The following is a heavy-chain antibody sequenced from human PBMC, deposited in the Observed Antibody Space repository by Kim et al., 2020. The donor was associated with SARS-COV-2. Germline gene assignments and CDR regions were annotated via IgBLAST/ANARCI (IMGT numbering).Heavy chain of an antibody. Sequence: GGSLRLSCEASGFNFGSLWMDWVRQAPGGGLVWVSRISDNSVTTLYADSVKGRFTISRDNAKNALYLQMNSLRTEDTAVYYCVKYGDPWGQGTTVTVSS. CDR1: GFNFGSLW. D-gene: IGHD4-17*01. CDR2: ISDNSVTT. J-gene: IGHJ6*02. V-gene: IGHV3-74*01. CDR3: VKYGDP.